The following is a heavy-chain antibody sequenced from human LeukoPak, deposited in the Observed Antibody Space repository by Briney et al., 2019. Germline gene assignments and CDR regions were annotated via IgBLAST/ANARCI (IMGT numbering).Heavy chain of an antibody. CDR2: VAYYGNTK. J-gene: IGHJ4*02. CDR1: GFTLSSYG. Sequence: SGRSLRLSCAASGFTLSSYGMHWVRQAPGKALVWVAVVAYYGNTKFYADSVKGRFPISRDNSKTTLFLQMNSLRTEDTAVYYCAKKKGGYKYDDFFDYWGQGTLVTVSS. CDR3: AKKKGGYKYDDFFDY. V-gene: IGHV3-30*18. D-gene: IGHD5-24*01.